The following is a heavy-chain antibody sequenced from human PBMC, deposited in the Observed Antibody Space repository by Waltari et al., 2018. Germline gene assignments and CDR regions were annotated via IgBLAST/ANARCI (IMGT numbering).Heavy chain of an antibody. CDR2: IYSGGST. CDR1: GFTVSSNY. V-gene: IGHV3-53*01. Sequence: EVQLVESGGGLIQPGGSLRLSCAASGFTVSSNYMSWVRQAPGKGLGWVSVIYSGGSTYYADSVKGRFTISRDNSKNTLYLQMNSLRAEDTAVYYCARALNQKLLAFDIWGQGTMVTVSS. CDR3: ARALNQKLLAFDI. D-gene: IGHD2-15*01. J-gene: IGHJ3*02.